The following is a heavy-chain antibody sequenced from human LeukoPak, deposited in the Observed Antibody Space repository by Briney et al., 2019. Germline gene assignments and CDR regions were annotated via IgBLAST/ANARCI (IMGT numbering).Heavy chain of an antibody. CDR1: GGSISSSSHY. V-gene: IGHV4-39*07. J-gene: IGHJ4*02. D-gene: IGHD3-22*01. CDR3: AKGRDYYYDTSGSSDY. CDR2: IYYSGST. Sequence: SETLSLTCTVSGGSISSSSHYWGWIRQPPGKGLEWIGSIYYSGSTYYNPSLKSRVTISVDTSKNQFSLKLSSVTAADTAVYYCAKGRDYYYDTSGSSDYWGQGTLVTVSS.